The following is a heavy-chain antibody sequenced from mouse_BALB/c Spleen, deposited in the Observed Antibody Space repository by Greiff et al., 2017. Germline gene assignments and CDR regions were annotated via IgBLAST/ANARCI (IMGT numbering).Heavy chain of an antibody. CDR1: GFTFSDYY. V-gene: IGHV5-4*02. CDR3: ARDSSGKFGYYAMDY. Sequence: EVMLVESGGGLVKPGGSLKLSCAASGFTFSDYYMYWVRQTPEKRLEWVATISDGGSYTYYPDSVKGRFTISRDNAKNNLYLQMSSLKSEDTAMYYCARDSSGKFGYYAMDYWGQGTSVTVSS. J-gene: IGHJ4*01. CDR2: ISDGGSYT. D-gene: IGHD1-3*01.